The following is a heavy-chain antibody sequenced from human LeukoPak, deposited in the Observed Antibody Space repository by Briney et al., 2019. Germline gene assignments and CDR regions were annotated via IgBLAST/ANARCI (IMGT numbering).Heavy chain of an antibody. CDR1: GFSFSGYE. V-gene: IGHV3-23*01. Sequence: PGGSLRLSCAASGFSFSGYEVSWVRQAPGKGLEWVSGISGSGRMTYYADSVKGQFTISRDNSKNTLYLQMSSLRAEDTALYYCAKDVYWGQGTLVTVSS. J-gene: IGHJ4*02. CDR3: AKDVY. CDR2: ISGSGRMT.